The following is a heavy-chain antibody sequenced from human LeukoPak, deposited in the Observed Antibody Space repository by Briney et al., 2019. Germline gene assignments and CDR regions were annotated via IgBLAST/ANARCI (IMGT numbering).Heavy chain of an antibody. CDR2: ISYDGSNK. V-gene: IGHV3-30*03. CDR3: AVIAVAGENDAFDI. Sequence: GGSLRLSCAASGFTFSSYGMHWVRQAPGKGLEWVAVISYDGSNKYYADSVKGRFTISRDNSKNTLYLQMNSLRAEDTAVYYCAVIAVAGENDAFDIWGQGTMATVSS. J-gene: IGHJ3*02. D-gene: IGHD6-19*01. CDR1: GFTFSSYG.